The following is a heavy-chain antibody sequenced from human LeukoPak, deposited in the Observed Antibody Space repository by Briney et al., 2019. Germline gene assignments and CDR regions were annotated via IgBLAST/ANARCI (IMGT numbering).Heavy chain of an antibody. J-gene: IGHJ3*02. CDR3: ARSGVQWQWLLTYDAFDI. V-gene: IGHV3-30-3*01. CDR1: GFTFNNYW. CDR2: ISYDKSNK. D-gene: IGHD6-19*01. Sequence: GGSLRLSCAVSGFTFNNYWMSWVRQAPGKGLEWVALISYDKSNKYYADSVKGRFTISRDNSKNTLFVQMNSLRTEDTAVYYCARSGVQWQWLLTYDAFDIWGQGTMVTVSS.